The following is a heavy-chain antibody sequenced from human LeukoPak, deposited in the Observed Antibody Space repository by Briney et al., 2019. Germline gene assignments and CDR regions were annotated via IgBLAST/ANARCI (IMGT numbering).Heavy chain of an antibody. CDR2: IWYDGSNK. Sequence: GRSLRLSCAAYGFTFSSYGMHWVRQAPGKGLEWVAVIWYDGSNKYYADSVKGRFTISRDNSKNTLYLQMNSLRAEDTAVYYCAREVDYGDYGYYYYGMDVWGQGTTVTVSS. CDR3: AREVDYGDYGYYYYGMDV. V-gene: IGHV3-33*01. CDR1: GFTFSSYG. J-gene: IGHJ6*02. D-gene: IGHD4-17*01.